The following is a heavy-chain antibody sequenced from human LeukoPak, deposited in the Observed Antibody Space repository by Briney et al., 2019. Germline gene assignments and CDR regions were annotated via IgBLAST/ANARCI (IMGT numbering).Heavy chain of an antibody. CDR1: GXTFSSYS. Sequence: GGSLRLSCAASGXTFSSYSMNWVRQAPGKGLEWVSSISSSSSYIYYADSVKGRFTISRDNAKNSLYLQMNSLRAEDTAVYYCARGIAVAGRAIAYYFDYWGQGTLVTVSS. J-gene: IGHJ4*02. CDR3: ARGIAVAGRAIAYYFDY. V-gene: IGHV3-21*01. CDR2: ISSSSSYI. D-gene: IGHD6-19*01.